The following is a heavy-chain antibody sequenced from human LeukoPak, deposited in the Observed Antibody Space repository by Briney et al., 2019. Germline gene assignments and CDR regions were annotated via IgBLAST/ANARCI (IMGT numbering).Heavy chain of an antibody. CDR3: TRVRLAAATRYFDY. D-gene: IGHD2-15*01. Sequence: PGGSLRLSCAASGFSFSDHYMDWVRLAPGKGLEWVGRIRNKANSYGTEYAASVKGRFTISRDDSKDSLYLQMNSLRSEDTALYYCTRVRLAAATRYFDYWGQGTLVTVSS. J-gene: IGHJ4*02. V-gene: IGHV3-72*01. CDR2: IRNKANSYGT. CDR1: GFSFSDHY.